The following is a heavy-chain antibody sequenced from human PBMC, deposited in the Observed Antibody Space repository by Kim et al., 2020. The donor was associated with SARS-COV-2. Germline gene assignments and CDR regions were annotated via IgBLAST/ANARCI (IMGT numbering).Heavy chain of an antibody. CDR1: GGSISSSSYY. J-gene: IGHJ5*02. Sequence: SETLSLTCTVSGGSISSSSYYWGWIRQPPGKGLEWIGSIYYSGSTYYNPSLKSRVTISVDTSKNQFSLKLSSVTAADTAVYYCARRWIAEYDFWSGYFGGWFDPWGQGTLVTVSS. D-gene: IGHD3-3*01. CDR2: IYYSGST. CDR3: ARRWIAEYDFWSGYFGGWFDP. V-gene: IGHV4-39*01.